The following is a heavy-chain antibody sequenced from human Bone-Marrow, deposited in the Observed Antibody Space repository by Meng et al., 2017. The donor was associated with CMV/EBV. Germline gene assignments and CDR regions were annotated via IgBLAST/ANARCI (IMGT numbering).Heavy chain of an antibody. Sequence: GSLRLSCTVSGGSISSYYWSWIRQPPGKGLEWIGYIYYSGSTNYNPSLKSRVTISVDTSKNQFSLKLSSVTAADTAVYYCAKGYGDYTSYYYYYGMDVWGQGTTVTVSS. CDR3: AKGYGDYTSYYYYYGMDV. V-gene: IGHV4-59*01. J-gene: IGHJ6*02. CDR1: GGSISSYY. CDR2: IYYSGST. D-gene: IGHD4-17*01.